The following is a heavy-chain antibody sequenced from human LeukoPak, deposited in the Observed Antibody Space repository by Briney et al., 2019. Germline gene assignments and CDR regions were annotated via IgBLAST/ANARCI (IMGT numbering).Heavy chain of an antibody. CDR3: ATPPAAGAYYYYGMDV. J-gene: IGHJ6*02. CDR1: GLTLSSAW. D-gene: IGHD6-13*01. Sequence: GGSLILSCAASGLTLSSAWLHWVRQAPGKGLEWVSYISSSGSTIYYADSVKGRFTISRDNAKNSLYLQMNSLRAEDTAVYYCATPPAAGAYYYYGMDVWGQGTTVTVSS. V-gene: IGHV3-48*03. CDR2: ISSSGSTI.